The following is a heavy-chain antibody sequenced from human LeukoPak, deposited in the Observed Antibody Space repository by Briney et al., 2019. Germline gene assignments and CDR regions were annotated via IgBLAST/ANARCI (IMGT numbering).Heavy chain of an antibody. V-gene: IGHV1-69*13. CDR3: ARASEYYDFWSGYSAGLNWFDP. J-gene: IGHJ5*02. Sequence: SVKVSCKASGGTFSSYAISWVRQAPGQGLEWMGGIIPIFGTANYAQKFQGRVTITADESTSTAYMELSSLRSEDTAVYYCARASEYYDFWSGYSAGLNWFDPWGQGTLVTVSS. CDR2: IIPIFGTA. D-gene: IGHD3-3*01. CDR1: GGTFSSYA.